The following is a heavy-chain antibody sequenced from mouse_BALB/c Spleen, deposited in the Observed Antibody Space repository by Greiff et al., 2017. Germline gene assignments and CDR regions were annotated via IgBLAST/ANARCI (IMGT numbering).Heavy chain of an antibody. V-gene: IGHV1-7*01. CDR1: GYTFTSYC. CDR3: TRAGNCAFAY. CDR2: INPSTGYT. Sequence: QVQLKESGAELAKPWASLTMSCKVSGYTFTSYCMHWVKQRPGQGLEWIGYINPSTGYTEYHQKFKDKATLTAHKSSSTVYMQLSSLTSDDSAVYYCTRAGNCAFAYWGQGTLVTVSA. D-gene: IGHD2-1*01. J-gene: IGHJ3*01.